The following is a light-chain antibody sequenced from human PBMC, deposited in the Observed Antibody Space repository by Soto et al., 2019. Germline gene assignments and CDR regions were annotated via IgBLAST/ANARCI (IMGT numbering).Light chain of an antibody. CDR3: QQYISSPPGFT. V-gene: IGKV3-20*01. CDR1: QSVSSTY. J-gene: IGKJ3*01. Sequence: EIVLTQSPGTLSLFPGERATLSCRASQSVSSTYFAWYRQKPGQPPSLLIYGASNRATGVPDRFSGSGSGPDFTLTLSRLEPEAFAVYYCQQYISSPPGFTFGPGTTVEIK. CDR2: GAS.